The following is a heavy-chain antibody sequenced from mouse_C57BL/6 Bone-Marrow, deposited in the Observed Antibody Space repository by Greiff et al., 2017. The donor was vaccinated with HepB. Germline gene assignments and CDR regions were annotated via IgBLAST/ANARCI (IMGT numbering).Heavy chain of an antibody. Sequence: DVQLQESGPGLVKPSQSLSLTCSVTGYSITSGYYWNWIRQFPGNKLEWMGYISYDGSNNYNPSLKNRISITRDTSKNQFFLKLNSVTTEDTATYYCASGGSSPYFDYWGQGTTLTVSS. CDR1: GYSITSGYY. J-gene: IGHJ2*01. CDR2: ISYDGSN. D-gene: IGHD1-1*01. CDR3: ASGGSSPYFDY. V-gene: IGHV3-6*01.